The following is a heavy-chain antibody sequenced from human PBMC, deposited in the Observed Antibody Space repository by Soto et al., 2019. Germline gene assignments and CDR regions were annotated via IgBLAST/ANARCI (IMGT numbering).Heavy chain of an antibody. CDR1: GFTFSSYS. D-gene: IGHD3-16*01. J-gene: IGHJ4*02. Sequence: GGSLRLSCAASGFTFSSYSMNWVRQAPGKGLEWVSSISSSSSYIYYADSVKGRFTISRDNAKNSLYLQMNSLRAEDTAVYYCASESNGGAPLDYWGQGTLVTVSS. CDR2: ISSSSSYI. CDR3: ASESNGGAPLDY. V-gene: IGHV3-21*01.